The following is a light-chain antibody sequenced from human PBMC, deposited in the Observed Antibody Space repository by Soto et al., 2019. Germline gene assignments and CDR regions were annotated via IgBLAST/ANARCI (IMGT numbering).Light chain of an antibody. CDR1: QSITNY. Sequence: DIPLTQSPSSLSASVGDRVSITCRASQSITNYLNWYQQKPGKAPTLLIYAGSILQSGVPSRFSGSGSGTDFTLTITSLQPGDFATYYCQQSFSTLWTFGQGTKVEIK. CDR3: QQSFSTLWT. CDR2: AGS. J-gene: IGKJ1*01. V-gene: IGKV1-39*01.